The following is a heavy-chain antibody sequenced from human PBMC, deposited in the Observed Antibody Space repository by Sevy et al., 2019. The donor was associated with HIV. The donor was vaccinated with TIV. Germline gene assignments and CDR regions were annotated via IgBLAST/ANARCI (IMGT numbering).Heavy chain of an antibody. CDR1: GFTFSNAW. J-gene: IGHJ4*02. CDR2: IKSKTDGGTT. CDR3: TTSWYSGSKALY. V-gene: IGHV3-15*01. D-gene: IGHD1-26*01. Sequence: GGSLRLSCAASGFTFSNAWMSWVRQAPGKGLEWAGRIKSKTDGGTTDYAAPLKGRFTISRDDSKNTLYLQMNSLKTEDTAVYYCTTSWYSGSKALYWGQGTLVTVSS.